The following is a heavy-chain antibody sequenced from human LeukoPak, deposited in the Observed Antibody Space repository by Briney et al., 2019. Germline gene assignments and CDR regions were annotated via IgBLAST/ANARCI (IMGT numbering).Heavy chain of an antibody. Sequence: GRSLRLSCAASGVTFSSYGMHWVRQAPGKGLEWVAVIWYDGSNKYYADSVKGRFTISRDNSKNTLYLQMNSLRAEDTAVYYCARASLMAASYWGQGTLVTVSS. CDR3: ARASLMAASY. D-gene: IGHD5-24*01. J-gene: IGHJ4*02. V-gene: IGHV3-33*01. CDR2: IWYDGSNK. CDR1: GVTFSSYG.